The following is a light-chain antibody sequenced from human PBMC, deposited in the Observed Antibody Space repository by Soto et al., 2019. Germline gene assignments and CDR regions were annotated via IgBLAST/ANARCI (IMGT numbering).Light chain of an antibody. CDR2: EVS. CDR3: SSYTSSSSSWV. CDR1: SSDVGDYKY. V-gene: IGLV2-14*01. Sequence: QSALTQPASVSGSPGQSITISCTGTSSDVGDYKYVSWYQQHPGKAPKFMIYEVSNRPSGVSNRFSGSKSGNTASLTISGLQAEDEADYYCSSYTSSSSSWVFGGGTKLTVL. J-gene: IGLJ3*02.